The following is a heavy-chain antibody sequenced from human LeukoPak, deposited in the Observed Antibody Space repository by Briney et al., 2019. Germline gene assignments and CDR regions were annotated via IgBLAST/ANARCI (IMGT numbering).Heavy chain of an antibody. Sequence: GGSLRLSCAASGFTFSNYWMTWVRQAPGKGLEWVANVKQDGSETYYMDSLRGRFTISRDNAKNSLYLQMNSLRAEDTAAYYCARDLRFRDDYWGQGTLVTVSS. J-gene: IGHJ4*02. CDR3: ARDLRFRDDY. CDR2: VKQDGSET. D-gene: IGHD3-10*01. CDR1: GFTFSNYW. V-gene: IGHV3-7*01.